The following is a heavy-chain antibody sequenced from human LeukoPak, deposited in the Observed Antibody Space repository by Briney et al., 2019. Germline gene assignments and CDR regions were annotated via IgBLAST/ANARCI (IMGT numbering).Heavy chain of an antibody. CDR2: IKQDGSEK. D-gene: IGHD5-18*01. CDR1: GFTFSSYW. Sequence: GGSLRLSCAASGFTFSSYWMSWVRQAPGKGLEWVANIKQDGSEKYYVDSVKGRFTISRDNAKNSLYLQMNSLRAEDTAVYYCARDIGYCYGHGFDYWGQGTLVTVSS. V-gene: IGHV3-7*01. J-gene: IGHJ4*02. CDR3: ARDIGYCYGHGFDY.